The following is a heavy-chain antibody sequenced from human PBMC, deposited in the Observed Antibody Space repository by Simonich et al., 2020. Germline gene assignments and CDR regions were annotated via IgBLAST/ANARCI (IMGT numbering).Heavy chain of an antibody. Sequence: QLQLQESGPGLVKPSETLSLTCTVSGGSISSSSYYWGWIRQPPGKGLEWIGSIYYSGRTYYNPSLKMRVPISVDTSKNQFSLKLSSVTAADTAVYYCARHAGFAFDIWGQGTMVTVSS. CDR3: ARHAGFAFDI. V-gene: IGHV4-39*01. CDR1: GGSISSSSYY. CDR2: IYYSGRT. J-gene: IGHJ3*02. D-gene: IGHD6-13*01.